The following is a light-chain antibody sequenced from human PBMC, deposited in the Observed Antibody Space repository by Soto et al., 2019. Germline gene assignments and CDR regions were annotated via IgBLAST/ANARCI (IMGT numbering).Light chain of an antibody. CDR2: DAS. V-gene: IGKV3-15*01. CDR1: QNIDNK. Sequence: EIVMTQSPATLSVSPGERATLSCRASQNIDNKLVWYQQKPGQVPRLLICDASTRATGIPARFSGSGSGTEFTLTISSLQSEDFAFYYCQQFHYWWTFGQGTKVEIK. J-gene: IGKJ1*01. CDR3: QQFHYWWT.